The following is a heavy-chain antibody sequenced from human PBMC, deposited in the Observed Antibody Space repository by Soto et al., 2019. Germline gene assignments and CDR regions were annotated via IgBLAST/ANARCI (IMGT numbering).Heavy chain of an antibody. Sequence: QVQLQESGPGLVKPSETLSLTCTVSGGSISSYYWSWIRQPPGKGLEWIGYIYYSGSTNYNPSLKGPVTVSVDTSKNPFSLTLSSVTAADPAVYYCARRTARTGWFDPWGQGTLVTVSS. CDR1: GGSISSYY. CDR2: IYYSGST. CDR3: ARRTARTGWFDP. D-gene: IGHD5-18*01. V-gene: IGHV4-59*01. J-gene: IGHJ5*02.